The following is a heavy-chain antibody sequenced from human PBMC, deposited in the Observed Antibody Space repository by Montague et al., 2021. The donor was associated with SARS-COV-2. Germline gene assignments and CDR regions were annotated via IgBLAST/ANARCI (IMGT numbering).Heavy chain of an antibody. CDR3: VRVSWYYYGSGAFDY. J-gene: IGHJ4*02. CDR1: GRSIISTSSY. V-gene: IGHV4-39*07. CDR2: ISHRENT. D-gene: IGHD3-10*01. Sequence: SETLSLTCTVSGRSIISTSSYWGWIRQPPGGGLEWIGSISHRENTXYNPSLKSPATISVDTSKNQFSLKTISVTAADTGIYYCVRVSWYYYGSGAFDYWGQGTLVTVSA.